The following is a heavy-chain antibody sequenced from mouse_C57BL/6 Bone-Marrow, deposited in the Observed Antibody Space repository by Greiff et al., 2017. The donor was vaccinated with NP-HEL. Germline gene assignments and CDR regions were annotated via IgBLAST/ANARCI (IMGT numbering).Heavy chain of an antibody. J-gene: IGHJ3*01. CDR1: GFSLTSYG. CDR3: ARATAQAPAWFAY. V-gene: IGHV2-2*01. CDR2: IWSGGST. Sequence: QVQLKESGPGLVQPSQSLSITCTVSGFSLTSYGVHWVRQSPGKGLEWLGVIWSGGSTDYNAAFISRLSISKDNSKSQVFFKMNSLQADDTAIYYCARATAQAPAWFAYWGQGTLVTVSA. D-gene: IGHD3-2*02.